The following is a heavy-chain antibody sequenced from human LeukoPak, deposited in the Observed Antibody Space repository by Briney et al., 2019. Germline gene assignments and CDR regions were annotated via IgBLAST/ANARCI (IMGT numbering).Heavy chain of an antibody. Sequence: GGSLRLSCAASGFTFSDYYLTWIRQAPGKGLEWVSYISSSSSDTNYADSVRGRFTISRDNANKSLYLQMNRLRDEDTAVYYCARVGATWYFQHWGQGALVTVSS. CDR3: ARVGATWYFQH. J-gene: IGHJ1*01. D-gene: IGHD1-26*01. V-gene: IGHV3-11*06. CDR2: ISSSSSDT. CDR1: GFTFSDYY.